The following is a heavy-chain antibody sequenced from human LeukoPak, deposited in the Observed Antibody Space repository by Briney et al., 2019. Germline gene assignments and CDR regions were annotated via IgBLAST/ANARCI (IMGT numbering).Heavy chain of an antibody. CDR3: ANQYSYGLFDN. J-gene: IGHJ4*02. Sequence: GGSLRLSCAASGFTFSDCAMTWVRRAPGKGLEWVSGISGSGRSTYYADSVKGHFTISRDNSKNTLYLQMNTLRAEDTAVYYCANQYSYGLFDNWGRGTLVTVSS. CDR1: GFTFSDCA. D-gene: IGHD3-16*01. CDR2: ISGSGRST. V-gene: IGHV3-23*01.